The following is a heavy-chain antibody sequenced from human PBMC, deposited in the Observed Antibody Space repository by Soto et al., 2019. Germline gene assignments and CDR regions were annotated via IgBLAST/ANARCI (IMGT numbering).Heavy chain of an antibody. Sequence: QVQLVESGGGVVQPGRSLRLSCAASGFTFSSYGMHWVRQAPGKGLEWVAVISYDGSNKYYADSVKGRFTISRDNSKNTLYLQMNSLRAEDTAVYYCAKGGSYSPYYYGMDVWCQGPTVTVSS. D-gene: IGHD1-26*01. V-gene: IGHV3-30*18. CDR2: ISYDGSNK. J-gene: IGHJ6*02. CDR1: GFTFSSYG. CDR3: AKGGSYSPYYYGMDV.